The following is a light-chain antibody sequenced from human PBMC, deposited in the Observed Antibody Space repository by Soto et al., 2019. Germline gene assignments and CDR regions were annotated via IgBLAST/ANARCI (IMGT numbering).Light chain of an antibody. J-gene: IGLJ1*01. CDR1: SSDIGTYDH. V-gene: IGLV2-14*01. CDR2: SVS. Sequence: QSALTQPASVSGSPGQAITISCSGTSSDIGTYDHVAWFQQFPGKTPKLMIYSVSNRPSGVSYRFSGSKSGNTASLTISGLQDEDEADYYCISYTVSRSYVFGNGTKLTVL. CDR3: ISYTVSRSYV.